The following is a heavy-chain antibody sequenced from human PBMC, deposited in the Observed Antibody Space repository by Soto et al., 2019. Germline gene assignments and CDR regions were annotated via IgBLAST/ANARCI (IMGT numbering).Heavy chain of an antibody. J-gene: IGHJ3*02. V-gene: IGHV3-11*03. Sequence: GGSLRLSCAASGFTFSDYYMSWIRQAPGKGLEWVSYISSSGNTNYAQKFQERVTITRDMSTSTAYMELSSLRSEDTAVYYCAAADSEYYDFWSGYPTAFDIWGQGTMVTVSS. CDR1: GFTFSDYY. CDR3: AAADSEYYDFWSGYPTAFDI. CDR2: ISSSGNT. D-gene: IGHD3-3*01.